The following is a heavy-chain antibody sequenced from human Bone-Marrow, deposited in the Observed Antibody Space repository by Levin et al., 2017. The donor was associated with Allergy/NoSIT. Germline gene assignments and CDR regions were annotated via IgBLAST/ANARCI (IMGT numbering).Heavy chain of an antibody. CDR1: GGSISSYY. CDR2: IYYSGST. J-gene: IGHJ3*02. V-gene: IGHV4-59*01. CDR3: AREEGFFFDI. Sequence: SETLSLTCTVSGGSISSYYWSWIRQPPGKGLEWIGYIYYSGSTNYNPSLKSRVTISVDTSKNQFSLKLSSVTAADTAVYYCAREEGFFFDIWGQGTMVTVSS.